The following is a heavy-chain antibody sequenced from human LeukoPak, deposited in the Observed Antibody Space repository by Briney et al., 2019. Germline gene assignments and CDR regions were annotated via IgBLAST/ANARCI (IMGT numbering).Heavy chain of an antibody. D-gene: IGHD6-19*01. V-gene: IGHV5-51*01. Sequence: PGESLKISCKGSGYSFTSYWIGWVRQMPGKGLEWMGIIYPGDSDTRYSPSFQGQVTISADKSISTAYLQWSSLKASDTAMYYCAREIAMAGSDYYGMDVWGQGTTVTVSS. CDR2: IYPGDSDT. J-gene: IGHJ6*02. CDR3: AREIAMAGSDYYGMDV. CDR1: GYSFTSYW.